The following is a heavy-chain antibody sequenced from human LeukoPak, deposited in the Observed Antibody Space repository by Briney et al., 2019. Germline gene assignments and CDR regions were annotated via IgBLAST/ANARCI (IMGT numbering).Heavy chain of an antibody. CDR1: GGTFSSYA. V-gene: IGHV1-69*05. J-gene: IGHJ1*01. Sequence: ASVKVSCKASGGTFSSYAISWVRQAPGQGLEWMGGIIPIFGTANYAQKFQGRVTITTDESTSTAYMELSSPRSEDTAVYYCARESAAGVGVVQHWGQGTLVTVSS. CDR3: ARESAAGVGVVQH. D-gene: IGHD6-25*01. CDR2: IIPIFGTA.